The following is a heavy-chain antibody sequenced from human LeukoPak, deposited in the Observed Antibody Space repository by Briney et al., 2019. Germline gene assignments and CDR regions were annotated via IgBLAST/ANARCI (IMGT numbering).Heavy chain of an antibody. CDR1: GGSFSTYY. Sequence: SETLSLTCTVSGGSFSTYYWSWIRQPPGKGLEWIGYIYYTGTTNYNPSLKSRVTISVDTSKNRFSLKLSTVTAAGTAVYYCARRPTGDPKFDYWGQGTLVTVSS. V-gene: IGHV4-59*08. D-gene: IGHD7-27*01. J-gene: IGHJ4*02. CDR2: IYYTGTT. CDR3: ARRPTGDPKFDY.